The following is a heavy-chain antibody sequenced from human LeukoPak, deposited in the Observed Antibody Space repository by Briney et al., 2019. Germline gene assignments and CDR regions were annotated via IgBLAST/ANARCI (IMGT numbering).Heavy chain of an antibody. CDR3: ARGIQPGIVVAGKGYLNY. J-gene: IGHJ4*02. CDR2: IYNSGST. CDR1: GGSITGYY. V-gene: IGHV4-59*01. D-gene: IGHD6-19*01. Sequence: PPETLSLTCTVSGGSITGYYWSWIRQPPGKGLEWIGYIYNSGSTNYNPSLKSRVTISVDTSKNQFSLKLTSVTTADTAVYYCARGIQPGIVVAGKGYLNYWGQGTLVTVS.